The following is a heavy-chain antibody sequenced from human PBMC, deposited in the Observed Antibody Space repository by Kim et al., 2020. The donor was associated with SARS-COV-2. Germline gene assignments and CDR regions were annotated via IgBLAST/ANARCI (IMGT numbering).Heavy chain of an antibody. CDR1: GFTFSSYA. J-gene: IGHJ4*02. D-gene: IGHD6-13*01. Sequence: GGSLRLSCAASGFTFSSYAMSWVRQAPGKGLEWVSAISGIGGSTYYADSVKGRFTIYRDNSKNTLYLQMNRLRAEDTAVYYCAKDRRGSSWPLFAYWGQRTLVTVSS. V-gene: IGHV3-23*01. CDR3: AKDRRGSSWPLFAY. CDR2: ISGIGGST.